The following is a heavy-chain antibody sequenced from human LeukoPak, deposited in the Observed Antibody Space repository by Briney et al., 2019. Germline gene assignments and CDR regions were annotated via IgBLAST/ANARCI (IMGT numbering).Heavy chain of an antibody. D-gene: IGHD6-19*01. CDR1: GYSISSGYY. CDR2: IYHSGST. J-gene: IGHJ4*02. Sequence: PSETLSPTCTVSGYSISSGYYWGWIRQPPGKGLEWIGSIYHSGSTYYNPSLKSRVTISVDTSKNQFSLKLSSVTAADTAVYYCARFYSSGWYWGQGTLVTVSS. V-gene: IGHV4-38-2*02. CDR3: ARFYSSGWY.